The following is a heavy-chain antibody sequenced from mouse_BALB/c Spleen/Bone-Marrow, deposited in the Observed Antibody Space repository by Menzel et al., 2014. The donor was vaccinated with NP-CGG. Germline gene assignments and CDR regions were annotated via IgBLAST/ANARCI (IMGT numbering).Heavy chain of an antibody. CDR3: ARLGGRYGVFDY. J-gene: IGHJ2*01. CDR1: GYTFTSYW. Sequence: VKLMESGAELVRPGVSVTLSCKASGYTFTSYWMHWIKQRPEQGLERIGEINPSNGGTNYNEKFKSKATLTVDKSSSTAYMQLSSLTSEDSAVYYCARLGGRYGVFDYWGQGTTLTVSS. V-gene: IGHV1S81*02. CDR2: INPSNGGT. D-gene: IGHD2-14*01.